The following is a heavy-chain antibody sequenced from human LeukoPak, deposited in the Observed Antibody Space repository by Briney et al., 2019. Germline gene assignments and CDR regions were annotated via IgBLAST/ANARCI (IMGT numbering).Heavy chain of an antibody. Sequence: SGGSLRLSCAASGFTVSSYYMSWVRQAPGKGLEWVSVIYSGGSTYYADSVKGRFTISRHISQNTLYLQMNSLRAEDTAVYYCARVRLGSGWSLFDFWGQGTLVTVSS. CDR1: GFTVSSYY. CDR2: IYSGGST. D-gene: IGHD6-19*01. V-gene: IGHV3-53*04. CDR3: ARVRLGSGWSLFDF. J-gene: IGHJ4*02.